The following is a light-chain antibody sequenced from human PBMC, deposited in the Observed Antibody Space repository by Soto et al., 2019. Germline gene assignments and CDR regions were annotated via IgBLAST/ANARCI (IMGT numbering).Light chain of an antibody. CDR3: QSYDSSLSAWV. J-gene: IGLJ3*02. Sequence: QSALTQPPSVSGGPGQRVTISCTGSSSNIGAGYDVHWYQQIPGTAPKLLIYLNNNRPSGVPDRLSGSKSGTSASLAITGLQAEDEADYYCQSYDSSLSAWVFGGGTKVTVL. CDR1: SSNIGAGYD. CDR2: LNN. V-gene: IGLV1-40*01.